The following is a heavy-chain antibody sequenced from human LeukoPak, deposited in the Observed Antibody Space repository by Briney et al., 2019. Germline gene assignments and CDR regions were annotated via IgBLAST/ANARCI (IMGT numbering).Heavy chain of an antibody. V-gene: IGHV4-59*12. CDR1: GGSISSYY. CDR2: VYDTGNT. Sequence: PSETLSLTCTVSGGSISSYYWSWIRQPPGKGLEWIGAVYDTGNTNYNPSLKSRVTISVDKSKNQFSLNLNSVTAADTAVYYCASSFWSGYPVDYWGQGTLVTVSS. CDR3: ASSFWSGYPVDY. J-gene: IGHJ4*02. D-gene: IGHD3-3*01.